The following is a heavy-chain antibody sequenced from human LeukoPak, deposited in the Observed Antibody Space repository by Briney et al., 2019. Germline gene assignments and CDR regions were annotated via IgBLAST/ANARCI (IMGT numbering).Heavy chain of an antibody. CDR3: ATVAPSYCFDY. CDR1: GYTFTTYY. D-gene: IGHD2-15*01. CDR2: ISPNSGGT. J-gene: IGHJ4*02. V-gene: IGHV1-2*02. Sequence: ASVKVSCKASGYTFTTYYIHWVRQAPGQGLEWMGWISPNSGGTNYAQNFQGRVTLTRDTSITTAYMELSRLPSDDAAVYYCATVAPSYCFDYWGQGTLVTVSS.